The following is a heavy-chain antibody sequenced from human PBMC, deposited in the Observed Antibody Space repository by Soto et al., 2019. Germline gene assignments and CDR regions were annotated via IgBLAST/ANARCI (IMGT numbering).Heavy chain of an antibody. V-gene: IGHV4-59*01. D-gene: IGHD2-8*01. Sequence: SETLSLTCTVSGGSISSYYWSWIRQPPGKGLEWIGYIYYSGSTNYNPSLKSRVTISVDTSKNQFSLKLSSVTAADTAVYYCARRYCTNGVCSNFDYWGQGTLVTVSS. CDR2: IYYSGST. J-gene: IGHJ4*02. CDR1: GGSISSYY. CDR3: ARRYCTNGVCSNFDY.